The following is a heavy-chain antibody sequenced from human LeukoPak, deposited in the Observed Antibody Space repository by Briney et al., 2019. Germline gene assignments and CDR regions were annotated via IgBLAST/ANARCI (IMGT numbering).Heavy chain of an antibody. CDR1: GFSVSSNY. Sequence: GGSLRLSCEASGFSVSSNYMTWVRQAPGKGLEWVSVIYSGGSTYYADSVKGRFIISRDNSKNTVYLQMNSLRAEDTAVYYCARGGYYGDYELDYWGQGTLVTVSS. CDR3: ARGGYYGDYELDY. J-gene: IGHJ4*02. V-gene: IGHV3-53*01. D-gene: IGHD4-17*01. CDR2: IYSGGST.